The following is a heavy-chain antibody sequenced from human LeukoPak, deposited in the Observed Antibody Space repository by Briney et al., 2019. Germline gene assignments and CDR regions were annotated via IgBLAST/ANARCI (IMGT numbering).Heavy chain of an antibody. V-gene: IGHV3-21*04. CDR1: GFTFSDFS. CDR2: ISSSSSYI. CDR3: AKDRGLRYFDWLLELDY. D-gene: IGHD3-9*01. J-gene: IGHJ4*02. Sequence: PGGSLRLSRAASGFTFSDFSMNWVRQAPGKGLEWVSSISSSSSYIYYADSVKGRFTISRDNAKNTLYLQMNSLRAEDTAVYYCAKDRGLRYFDWLLELDYWGQGTLVTVSS.